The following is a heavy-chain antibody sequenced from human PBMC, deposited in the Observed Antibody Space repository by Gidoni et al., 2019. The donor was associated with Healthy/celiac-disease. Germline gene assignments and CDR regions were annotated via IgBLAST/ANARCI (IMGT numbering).Heavy chain of an antibody. Sequence: EVQLVESGGGLVKPGGSLRLSCAASGFTFSSYSMNWVRQAPGKGREWVSSISSSSSYIYYADSVKGRFTISRDNAKNSLYLQMNSLRAEDTAVYYCARDVGSGWSLFDYWGQGTLVTVSS. CDR3: ARDVGSGWSLFDY. D-gene: IGHD6-19*01. V-gene: IGHV3-21*01. J-gene: IGHJ4*02. CDR1: GFTFSSYS. CDR2: ISSSSSYI.